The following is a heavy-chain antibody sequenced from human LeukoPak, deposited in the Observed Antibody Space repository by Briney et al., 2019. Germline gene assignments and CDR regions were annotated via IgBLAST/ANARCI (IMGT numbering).Heavy chain of an antibody. CDR2: INGSGGGT. CDR1: AFTFSRYA. D-gene: IGHD2-21*02. V-gene: IGHV3-23*01. Sequence: PGGSLRLSCAASAFTFSRYALSWVRQAPGKGLEWVSAINGSGGGTYYADSVKGRFTISRDNSKNTLYLQMDSLRAEDTAVYYCAKAYCGGHCYSGVDFFDYWGQGTLVTVSS. J-gene: IGHJ4*02. CDR3: AKAYCGGHCYSGVDFFDY.